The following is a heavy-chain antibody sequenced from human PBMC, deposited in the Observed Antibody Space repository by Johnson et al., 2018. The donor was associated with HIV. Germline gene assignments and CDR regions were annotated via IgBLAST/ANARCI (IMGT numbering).Heavy chain of an antibody. Sequence: VQLVESGGGVVQPGRSLRLSCAASGFTFSSYGMHWARQAPGKGLEWVAVISCDGSNKYYADSVKGRFTISRDNSKNTLYLQMNSLRAEDTAVYYCAKAGNGDAFDIWGQGTMVTVSS. CDR2: ISCDGSNK. D-gene: IGHD4-23*01. CDR3: AKAGNGDAFDI. V-gene: IGHV3-30*18. CDR1: GFTFSSYG. J-gene: IGHJ3*02.